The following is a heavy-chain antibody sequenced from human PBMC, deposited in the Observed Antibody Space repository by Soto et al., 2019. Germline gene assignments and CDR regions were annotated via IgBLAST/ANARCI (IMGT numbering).Heavy chain of an antibody. CDR3: ARPYCDSTSCYTDWFDP. V-gene: IGHV1-8*01. J-gene: IGHJ5*02. D-gene: IGHD2-2*02. CDR1: GYSFSTYD. CDR2: VNPKSGNT. Sequence: QVQLLQSGAEVKKPGASVKVSCKASGYSFSTYDINWVRQAAGQGLEWMGWVNPKSGNTDYAQRFRGRVTMTSNTSISKAYMELSALTPEDTAVYYCARPYCDSTSCYTDWFDPWGQGTLVNVSS.